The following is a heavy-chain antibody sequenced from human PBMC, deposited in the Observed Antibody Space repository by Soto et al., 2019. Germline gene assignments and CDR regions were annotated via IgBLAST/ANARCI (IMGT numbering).Heavy chain of an antibody. J-gene: IGHJ5*02. Sequence: EVQLLESGGGFVQPGGSLRLSCVVSGFTFRPYAMTWVRQAPGKGLEWVSFISNSGGRTNYADSVRGRFTTTRDNSKDTLYLQMNSLRAEDTALYYCAKGHASGSWGPGTQVTVSS. CDR2: ISNSGGRT. CDR1: GFTFRPYA. V-gene: IGHV3-23*01. D-gene: IGHD6-25*01. CDR3: AKGHASGS.